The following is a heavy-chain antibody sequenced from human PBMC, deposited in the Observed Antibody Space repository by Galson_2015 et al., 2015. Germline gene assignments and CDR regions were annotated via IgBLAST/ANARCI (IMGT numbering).Heavy chain of an antibody. CDR3: ARDVWGEGMDV. Sequence: TLSLTCTVSGGSISTGGYYWSWIRQHPGKGLEWIGYIFYRGSTYYNPSLKSRLTTSVDTSKNQFSLNLTSVTAADTAFYYCARDVWGEGMDVWGQGTAVTVSS. CDR1: GGSISTGGYY. V-gene: IGHV4-31*03. CDR2: IFYRGST. J-gene: IGHJ6*02. D-gene: IGHD3-16*01.